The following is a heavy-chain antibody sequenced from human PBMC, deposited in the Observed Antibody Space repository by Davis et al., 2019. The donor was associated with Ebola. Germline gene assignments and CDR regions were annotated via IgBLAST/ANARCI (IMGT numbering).Heavy chain of an antibody. J-gene: IGHJ4*02. D-gene: IGHD1-26*01. CDR3: ARDLGGSYYGGQFDY. CDR2: INPNSGGT. V-gene: IGHV1-2*04. Sequence: ASVKVSCKASGYTFTGYYMHWVRQAPGQGLEWMGWINPNSGGTNYAQKFQGWVTMTRDTSISTAYMELSRLRSDDTAVYYCARDLGGSYYGGQFDYWGQGTLVTVSS. CDR1: GYTFTGYY.